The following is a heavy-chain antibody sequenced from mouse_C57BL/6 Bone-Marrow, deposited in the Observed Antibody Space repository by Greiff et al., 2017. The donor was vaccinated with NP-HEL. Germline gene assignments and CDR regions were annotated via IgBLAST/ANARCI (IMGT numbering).Heavy chain of an antibody. CDR2: IYPSDSET. J-gene: IGHJ1*03. CDR3: ATLITTVVARYFDV. CDR1: GYTFTSYW. D-gene: IGHD1-1*01. V-gene: IGHV1-61*01. Sequence: VQLQQSGAELVRPGSSVKLSCKASGYTFTSYWMDWVKQRPGQGLEWIGNIYPSDSETHYNQKFKDKATLTVDKSSSTAYMQLSSLTSEDSAVYYCATLITTVVARYFDVWGTGTTVTVSS.